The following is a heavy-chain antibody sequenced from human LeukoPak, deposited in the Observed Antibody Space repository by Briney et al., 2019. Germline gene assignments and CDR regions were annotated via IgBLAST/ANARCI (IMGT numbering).Heavy chain of an antibody. V-gene: IGHV3-9*01. CDR2: ISWNSGSI. Sequence: GGSLRLSCAASGFTFDDYAVHWVRQAPGKGLEWVSGISWNSGSIGYADSVKGRFTISRDNAKNSLYLQMNSLRAEDTALYYCAKATLGVMDVWGQGTTVTVSS. D-gene: IGHD3-10*01. J-gene: IGHJ6*02. CDR1: GFTFDDYA. CDR3: AKATLGVMDV.